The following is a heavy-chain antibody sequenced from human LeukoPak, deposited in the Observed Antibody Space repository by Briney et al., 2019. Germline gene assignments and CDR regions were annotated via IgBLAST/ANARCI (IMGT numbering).Heavy chain of an antibody. J-gene: IGHJ3*02. V-gene: IGHV3-21*01. CDR3: ARDPYSSGWYKDAFDI. CDR1: GFTFSSYA. Sequence: PGGSLRLSCAASGFTFSSYAMSWVRQAPGKGLEWVSSISGSSSYINYADSVKGRFTISRDNAQNSLFLQLNSLRAEDTAVYYRARDPYSSGWYKDAFDIWGQGTMVTVSS. D-gene: IGHD6-19*01. CDR2: ISGSSSYI.